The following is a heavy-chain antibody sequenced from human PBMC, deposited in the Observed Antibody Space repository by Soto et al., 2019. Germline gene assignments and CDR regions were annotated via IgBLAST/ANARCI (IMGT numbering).Heavy chain of an antibody. CDR1: GYTFTGYY. D-gene: IGHD3-3*01. V-gene: IGHV1-2*02. Sequence: ASVKVSCKASGYTFTGYYMHWVRQAPGQGLEWMGWINPNSGGTNYAQKFQGRVTMTRDTSISTAYMELSRLRSDDTAVYYCARPDSVYYDPSGGFDPWGQGTLVTVSS. J-gene: IGHJ5*02. CDR2: INPNSGGT. CDR3: ARPDSVYYDPSGGFDP.